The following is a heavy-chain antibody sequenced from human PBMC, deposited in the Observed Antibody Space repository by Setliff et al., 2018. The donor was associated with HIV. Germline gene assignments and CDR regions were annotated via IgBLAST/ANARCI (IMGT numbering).Heavy chain of an antibody. D-gene: IGHD2-8*02. Sequence: SETLSLTCAVYGGSFSDNYWSWIRQSPGKGLEWIGEINHSGRTKYSPSLRSRVSISVDTSKTQFSLKLSSVTAADTAVYYCARVSITYWYSIPRDYYYYMDVGGEGTTVTVSS. CDR2: INHSGRT. J-gene: IGHJ6*03. CDR1: GGSFSDNY. CDR3: ARVSITYWYSIPRDYYYYMDV. V-gene: IGHV4-34*01.